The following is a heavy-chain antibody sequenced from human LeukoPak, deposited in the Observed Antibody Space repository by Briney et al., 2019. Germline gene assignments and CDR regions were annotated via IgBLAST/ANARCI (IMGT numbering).Heavy chain of an antibody. J-gene: IGHJ4*02. Sequence: ASVKVSCTASGGTFSSYAISWVRQAPGQGLEWMGGIIPIFGTANYAQKFQGRVTITADESTSTAYMELSSLRSEDTAVYYCARDSWGHKYYFDYWAREPWSPSPQ. CDR1: GGTFSSYA. CDR3: ARDSWGHKYYFDY. CDR2: IIPIFGTA. V-gene: IGHV1-69*13. D-gene: IGHD2-15*01.